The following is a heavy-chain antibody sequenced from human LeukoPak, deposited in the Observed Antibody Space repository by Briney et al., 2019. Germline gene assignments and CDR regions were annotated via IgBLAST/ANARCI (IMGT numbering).Heavy chain of an antibody. V-gene: IGHV3-20*04. J-gene: IGHJ4*02. CDR1: GFTFDDYA. CDR3: AREPGITMVRGVDY. Sequence: GGSLRLSCAASGFTFDDYAMHWVRQAPGKGLEWVSGINWNGGSTGYADSVKGRFTISRDNAKNSLYLQMNSLRAEDTALYYCAREPGITMVRGVDYWGQGTLVTVSS. CDR2: INWNGGST. D-gene: IGHD3-10*01.